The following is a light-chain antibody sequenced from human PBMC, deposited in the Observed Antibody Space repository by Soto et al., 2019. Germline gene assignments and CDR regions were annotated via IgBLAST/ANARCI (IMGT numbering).Light chain of an antibody. V-gene: IGLV1-40*01. CDR3: QSYDSSLSGVV. J-gene: IGLJ2*01. CDR2: GNS. Sequence: QSVLTQPPSVSGAPGQRVTISCTGSSSNIGAGYDVHWYRPLPGTAPKLLIYGNSNRPSGVPDRFSGSKSGTSASLAITGLQAKDEADYYCQSYDSSLSGVVFGGGTKVTVL. CDR1: SSNIGAGYD.